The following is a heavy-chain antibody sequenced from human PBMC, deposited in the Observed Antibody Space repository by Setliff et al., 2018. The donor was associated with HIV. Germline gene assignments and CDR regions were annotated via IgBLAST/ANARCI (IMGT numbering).Heavy chain of an antibody. J-gene: IGHJ4*02. Sequence: SETLSLTCTVSGGSITSTTYYWGWIRQPPGKGLEWIGTIRYTGNTYHNPSLKSRVTISVEASKNQISLKLTAVTAADSAVYYCAREGDGIDFWGQGTLVTVSS. CDR2: IRYTGNT. CDR3: AREGDGIDF. CDR1: GGSITSTTYY. V-gene: IGHV4-39*02. D-gene: IGHD2-21*02.